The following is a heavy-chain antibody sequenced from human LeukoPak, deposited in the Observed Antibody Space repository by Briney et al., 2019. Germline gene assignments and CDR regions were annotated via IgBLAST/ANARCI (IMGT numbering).Heavy chain of an antibody. V-gene: IGHV1-24*01. CDR2: FDPEDGET. D-gene: IGHD6-13*01. Sequence: ASVKVSCKVSGYTLTELSMHWVRQAPGKGLEWMGGFDPEDGETIYAQKFQGRVTMTRDTSISTAYMELSRLRSGDTAVYYCARDGMIAAAGTHYYFDYWGQGTLVTVSS. J-gene: IGHJ4*02. CDR1: GYTLTELS. CDR3: ARDGMIAAAGTHYYFDY.